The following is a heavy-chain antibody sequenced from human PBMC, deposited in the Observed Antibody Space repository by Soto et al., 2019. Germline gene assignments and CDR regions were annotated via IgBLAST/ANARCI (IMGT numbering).Heavy chain of an antibody. CDR1: GFTFDDCT. CDR2: ISWDGGST. D-gene: IGHD1-26*01. J-gene: IGHJ6*02. V-gene: IGHV3-43*01. CDR3: AKDAWESHEYYYYGMDV. Sequence: PGGSLRLSCAASGFTFDDCTMHWVRQAPGKGLEWVSLISWDGGSTYYADSVKGRFTISRDNSKNSLYLQMNSLRTEDTALYYCAKDAWESHEYYYYGMDVWGQGTTVTVSS.